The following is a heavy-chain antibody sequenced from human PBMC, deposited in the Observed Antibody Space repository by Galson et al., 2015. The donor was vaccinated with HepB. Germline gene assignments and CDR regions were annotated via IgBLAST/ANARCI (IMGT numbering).Heavy chain of an antibody. Sequence: SCKASGYTFTSYYMHWVRQAPGQGLEWMGIINPSGGSTSYAQKFQGRVTMTRDTSTSTVYMELSSLRSEDTAVYYCAREVEDILTGYPLGYWGQGTLVTVSS. V-gene: IGHV1-46*01. CDR2: INPSGGST. CDR1: GYTFTSYY. D-gene: IGHD3-9*01. J-gene: IGHJ4*02. CDR3: AREVEDILTGYPLGY.